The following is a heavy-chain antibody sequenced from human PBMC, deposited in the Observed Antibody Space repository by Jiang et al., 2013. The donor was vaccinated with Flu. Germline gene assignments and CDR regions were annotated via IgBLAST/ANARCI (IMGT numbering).Heavy chain of an antibody. CDR3: ARDGYCSGGSCYSRAFDI. J-gene: IGHJ3*02. Sequence: GKGLEWIGYIYYSGSTNYNPSLKSRVTISVDTSKNQFSLKLSSVTAADTAVYYCARDGYCSGGSCYSRAFDIWGQGTMVTVSS. CDR2: IYYSGST. V-gene: IGHV4-59*01. D-gene: IGHD2-15*01.